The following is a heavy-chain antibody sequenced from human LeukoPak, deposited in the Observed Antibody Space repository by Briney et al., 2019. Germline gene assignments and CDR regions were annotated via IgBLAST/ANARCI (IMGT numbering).Heavy chain of an antibody. J-gene: IGHJ4*02. CDR3: AREAGSGYYDFWSGYIDY. CDR1: GFTFSSYG. CDR2: IWYDGSNK. Sequence: GRSLRLSCAASGFTFSSYGMHWVRQAPGKGLGWVAVIWYDGSNKYYADSVKGRFTISRDNSKNTLYLQMNSLRAEDTAVYYCAREAGSGYYDFWSGYIDYWGQGTLVTVSS. V-gene: IGHV3-33*01. D-gene: IGHD3-3*01.